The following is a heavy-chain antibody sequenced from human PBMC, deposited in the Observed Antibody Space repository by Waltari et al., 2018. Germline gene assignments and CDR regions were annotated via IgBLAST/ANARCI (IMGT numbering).Heavy chain of an antibody. CDR1: GYSFSSYW. D-gene: IGHD2-15*01. CDR3: ARRGATQDLYWYFDL. J-gene: IGHJ2*01. CDR2: IYPGDSET. V-gene: IGHV5-51*01. Sequence: EVQLVQSGTEVKKPGESLKISCKGSGYSFSSYWIGWVRQMPGKGLEWMGIIYPGDSETRYSPSFEGQVTISVDKSISSAYLHWSSLKASDSAMYYCARRGATQDLYWYFDLWGRGTLVTVSS.